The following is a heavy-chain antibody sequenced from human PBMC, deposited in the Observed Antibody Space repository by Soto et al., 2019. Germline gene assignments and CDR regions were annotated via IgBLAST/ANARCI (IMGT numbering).Heavy chain of an antibody. CDR1: GASFSGCY. CDR3: ARVSCSGGSCYLTSRYNYYVMDV. J-gene: IGHJ6*02. D-gene: IGHD2-15*01. Sequence: SETLSLTCAVHGASFSGCYWSWVRQSPGKWLEWIGEITHSGTTNYSPSLKSRVTISVDTSKNHFFLSLRSVTAADTGVYYFARVSCSGGSCYLTSRYNYYVMDVWGQGTTVTVSS. CDR2: ITHSGTT. V-gene: IGHV4-34*01.